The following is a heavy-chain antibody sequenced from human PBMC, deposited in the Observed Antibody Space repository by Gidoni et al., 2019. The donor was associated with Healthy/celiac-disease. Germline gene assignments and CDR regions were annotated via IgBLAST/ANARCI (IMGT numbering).Heavy chain of an antibody. J-gene: IGHJ6*02. V-gene: IGHV3-21*01. CDR2: SSSSSSYI. CDR3: ARSRSPSGMDG. D-gene: IGHD2-2*01. Sequence: EVQLVESGGGLVKPGGSLRLYCAASGFTFSSYSMNWVRQAPGKGLEWVSSSSSSSSYIYYADSVKGRFTISRDNAKNSLYLQMNSLRAEDTAVYYCARSRSPSGMDGWGQGTTVTVSS. CDR1: GFTFSSYS.